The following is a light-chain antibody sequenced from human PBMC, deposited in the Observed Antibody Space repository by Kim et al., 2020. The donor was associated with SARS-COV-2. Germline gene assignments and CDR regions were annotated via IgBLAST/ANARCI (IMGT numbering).Light chain of an antibody. V-gene: IGKV3-20*01. CDR1: QPIRKDF. CDR3: QRYGGPPPYT. Sequence: SPGDRANPSCRASQPIRKDFLAWYQQKPGQPPRLLIYHASVRASDIPVRFSGSGSATDFTLTINTLEPEDFAVYYCQRYGGPPPYTFGQGTKLEI. CDR2: HAS. J-gene: IGKJ2*01.